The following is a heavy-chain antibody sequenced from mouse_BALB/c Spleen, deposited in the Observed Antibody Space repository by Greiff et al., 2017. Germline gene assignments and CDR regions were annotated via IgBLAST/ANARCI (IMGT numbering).Heavy chain of an antibody. J-gene: IGHJ4*01. V-gene: IGHV1-7*01. CDR2: INPSTGYT. Sequence: QVQLQQSGAELAKPGASVKMSCKASGYTFTSYWMHWVKQRPGQGLEWIGYINPSTGYTEYNQKFKDKATLTADKSSSTAYMQLSSLTSEDSAVYYCARRLYDYYAMDYWGQGTSVTVSS. CDR1: GYTFTSYW. D-gene: IGHD1-3*01. CDR3: ARRLYDYYAMDY.